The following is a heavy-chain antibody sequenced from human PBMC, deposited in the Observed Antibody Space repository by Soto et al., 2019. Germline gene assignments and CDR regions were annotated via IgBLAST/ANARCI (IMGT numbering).Heavy chain of an antibody. D-gene: IGHD3-3*01. CDR3: ARQGYGFCSGYNRFDP. V-gene: IGHV4-39*01. J-gene: IGHJ5*02. CDR1: GGSISSSSYY. Sequence: SETLSLTCTVSGGSISSSSYYWGWIRQPPGKGLEWIGSIYYSGSTYYNPSLKSRVTISVDTSKNQFSLKLSSVTAADTAVYSRARQGYGFCSGYNRFDPWGQGTRVTVSS. CDR2: IYYSGST.